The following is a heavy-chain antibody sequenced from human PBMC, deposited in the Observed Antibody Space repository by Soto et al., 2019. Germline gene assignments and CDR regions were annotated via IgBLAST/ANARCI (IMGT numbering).Heavy chain of an antibody. CDR2: MNPNSGNT. J-gene: IGHJ6*03. CDR3: ARGQKQKIKNCSSTSCYGRVYYYYYMDV. D-gene: IGHD2-2*01. Sequence: ASVKVSCKASGYTFTSYDINWVRQATGQGLEWMGWMNPNSGNTGYAQKFQGRVTMTRNTSISTAYMELSSLRSEDTAVYYCARGQKQKIKNCSSTSCYGRVYYYYYMDVWGKGTTVTVSS. V-gene: IGHV1-8*01. CDR1: GYTFTSYD.